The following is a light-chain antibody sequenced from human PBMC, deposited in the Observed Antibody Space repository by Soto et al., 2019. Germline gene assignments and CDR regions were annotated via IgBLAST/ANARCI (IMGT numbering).Light chain of an antibody. CDR3: GTWDSSLSVGV. CDR1: SANIGNNY. CDR2: DNN. Sequence: QSVLTQPPSVSAAPGQKVTISCSGSSANIGNNYVSWYQQLPGTAPKLLIFDNNKRPSGIPDRFSASKSGTSATLDITGLRTGDEADYYCGTWDSSLSVGVFGGGTKLTVL. V-gene: IGLV1-51*01. J-gene: IGLJ2*01.